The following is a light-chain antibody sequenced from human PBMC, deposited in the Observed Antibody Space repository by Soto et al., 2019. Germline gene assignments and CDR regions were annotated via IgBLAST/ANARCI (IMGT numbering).Light chain of an antibody. J-gene: IGLJ3*02. CDR2: GNS. CDR1: SFNIGAGYD. V-gene: IGLV1-40*01. Sequence: QSVLTQPPSVSGAPGQRVTISCTGSSFNIGAGYDVHWYQQLPGTAPKLLIYGNSNRPSGVPDRFSGSKSGTSASLAITGLQAGDEADYYCQSYDNSLSGSGVFGGGTKLTVL. CDR3: QSYDNSLSGSGV.